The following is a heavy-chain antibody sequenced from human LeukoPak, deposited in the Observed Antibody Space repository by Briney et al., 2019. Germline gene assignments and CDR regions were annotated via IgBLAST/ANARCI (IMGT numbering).Heavy chain of an antibody. CDR3: ARALRITMVRGARADNWFDP. D-gene: IGHD3-10*01. CDR2: INPNSGGT. V-gene: IGHV1-2*02. Sequence: ASVKVSCKASGYTFTGYYMHWVRQAPGQGLEWMGWINPNSGGTNYAQKFQGRVTMTRDTSISTAYMELSRLRSDGTAVYYCARALRITMVRGARADNWFDPWGQGTLVTVSS. CDR1: GYTFTGYY. J-gene: IGHJ5*02.